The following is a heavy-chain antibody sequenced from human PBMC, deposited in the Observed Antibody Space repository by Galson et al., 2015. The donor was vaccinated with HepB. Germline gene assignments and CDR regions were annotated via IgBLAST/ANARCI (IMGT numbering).Heavy chain of an antibody. CDR3: ARTASSGSYYTYYYGMDV. Sequence: SVKVSCKASGYTFTSYGISWVRQAPGQGLEWMGWISAYNGNTNYAQKLQGRVTMTTDTSTSTAYMELRSLRSDDTAVYYCARTASSGSYYTYYYGMDVWGQGTTVTVSS. D-gene: IGHD3-10*01. J-gene: IGHJ6*02. V-gene: IGHV1-18*04. CDR1: GYTFTSYG. CDR2: ISAYNGNT.